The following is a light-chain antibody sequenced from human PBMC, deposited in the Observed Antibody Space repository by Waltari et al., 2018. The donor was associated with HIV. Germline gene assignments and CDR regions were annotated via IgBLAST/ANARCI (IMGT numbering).Light chain of an antibody. CDR3: AAWDGSLNGRV. J-gene: IGLJ3*02. CDR1: SPNIGSNP. Sequence: QSVLTQPPSASGTPGQRVTISCSGSSPNIGSNPVNWYQQLPGTAPKLLLYSNNHRPSGVPDRFSGSKSGTSASLAISGLQSEDEADYYCAAWDGSLNGRVFGGGTKLTVL. CDR2: SNN. V-gene: IGLV1-44*01.